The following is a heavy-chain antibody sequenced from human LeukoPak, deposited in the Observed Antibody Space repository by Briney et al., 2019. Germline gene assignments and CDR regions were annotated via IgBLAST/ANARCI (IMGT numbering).Heavy chain of an antibody. D-gene: IGHD3-22*01. V-gene: IGHV3-23*01. CDR2: IRGSGAST. J-gene: IGHJ1*01. CDR3: TKDLTVQIWLLGYDS. Sequence: GGSLRLSCVASDFPFSSYAMSWVRQAPGKGLEWLAVIRGSGASTNYADSVKGRFTISRDNSKNTLYLQMNSLRAEDTAFYYCTKDLTVQIWLLGYDSWGQGTLVTVAS. CDR1: DFPFSSYA.